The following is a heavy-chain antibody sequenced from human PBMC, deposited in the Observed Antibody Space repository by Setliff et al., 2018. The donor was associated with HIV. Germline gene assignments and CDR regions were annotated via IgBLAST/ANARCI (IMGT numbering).Heavy chain of an antibody. CDR1: GYTFTTYG. CDR2: MNPNSGNT. J-gene: IGHJ3*02. CDR3: ARGDSVDAFDI. D-gene: IGHD2-15*01. V-gene: IGHV1-8*02. Sequence: ASVKVSCKPSGYTFTTYGLSWVRQAPGQGLEWMGWMNPNSGNTGYAQKFQGRVTMTRNTSISTAYMELSSLRSEDTAVYYCARGDSVDAFDIWGQGTMVTVSS.